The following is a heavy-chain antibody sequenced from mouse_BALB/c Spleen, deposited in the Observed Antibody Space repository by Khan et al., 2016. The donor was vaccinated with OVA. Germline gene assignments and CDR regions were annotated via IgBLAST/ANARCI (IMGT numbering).Heavy chain of an antibody. V-gene: IGHV1-7*01. CDR1: GYTFTTYW. CDR3: ARDSIDY. Sequence: VQLQESGAELAKPGASVKMSCKASGYTFTTYWMHWVKQRPGQGLEWIGYINPTSAYNDYNEKFKDKATLSADKSSRTVYMQLSSLTSEDSAVYYGARDSIDYWGQGTTLTVSS. J-gene: IGHJ2*01. CDR2: INPTSAYN.